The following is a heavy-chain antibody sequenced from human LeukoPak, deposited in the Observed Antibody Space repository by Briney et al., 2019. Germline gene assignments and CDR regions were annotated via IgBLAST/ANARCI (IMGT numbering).Heavy chain of an antibody. D-gene: IGHD3-9*01. J-gene: IGHJ4*02. CDR3: ARGEYRNYDILTGTPPNY. CDR1: GDSISSSSYY. V-gene: IGHV4-39*01. CDR2: IFYSGST. Sequence: SETLSLTCTVSGDSISSSSYYWGWIRQPPGKGLEWIGAIFYSGSTYYNPSLKSRVTISVDTSTNQFSLKLSSVTAADTAVYYCARGEYRNYDILTGTPPNYGGQGTLVTVSS.